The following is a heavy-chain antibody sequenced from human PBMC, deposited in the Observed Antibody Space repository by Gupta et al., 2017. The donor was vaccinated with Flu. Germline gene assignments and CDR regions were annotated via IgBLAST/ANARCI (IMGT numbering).Heavy chain of an antibody. CDR2: ISGSGRGT. Sequence: EVQLLESGGGLVRPGESLRLSCLASGFTFNDYAMSWVRQTPGKGLEWVSSISGSGRGTYYADSVKGRFTISRDNSENTVYLQMSSLRAEDTALYYCAKDTRVPAVMRGKGFDYGMDVWGQGTTVTVSS. J-gene: IGHJ6*02. CDR3: AKDTRVPAVMRGKGFDYGMDV. D-gene: IGHD2-2*01. V-gene: IGHV3-23*01. CDR1: GFTFNDYA.